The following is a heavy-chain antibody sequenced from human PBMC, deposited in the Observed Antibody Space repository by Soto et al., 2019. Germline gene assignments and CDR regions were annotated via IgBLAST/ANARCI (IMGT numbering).Heavy chain of an antibody. D-gene: IGHD3-22*01. J-gene: IGHJ5*02. Sequence: SGPTLVNPTQTLTLTCTFSGFSLSTSGVGVGWIRQPPGKALEWLALIYWDDDKRYSPSLKSRLTITKDTSKNQVVLTMTNMDPVDTATYYCAHIKSLYYYDSSGYYDDWFDPWGQGTLVTVSS. V-gene: IGHV2-5*02. CDR3: AHIKSLYYYDSSGYYDDWFDP. CDR2: IYWDDDK. CDR1: GFSLSTSGVG.